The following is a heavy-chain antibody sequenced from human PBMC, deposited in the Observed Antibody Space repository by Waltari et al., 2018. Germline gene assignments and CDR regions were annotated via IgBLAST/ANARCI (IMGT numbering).Heavy chain of an antibody. CDR1: GGSINIYY. J-gene: IGHJ4*02. Sequence: QVQLQESGPGLVKPSETLSLTCTVSGGSINIYYWSWIRQPPGKGLEWIGYVYYTGNTIYNPSLESRVTLSADASKNQVSLRLRSVTAADTAMYYCARGMSSVWYGLFDYWGQGTLVTVSS. CDR2: VYYTGNT. CDR3: ARGMSSVWYGLFDY. D-gene: IGHD6-19*01. V-gene: IGHV4-59*08.